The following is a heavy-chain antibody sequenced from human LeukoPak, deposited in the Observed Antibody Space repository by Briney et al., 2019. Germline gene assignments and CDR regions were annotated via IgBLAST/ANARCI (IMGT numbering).Heavy chain of an antibody. CDR1: GGSFRGYY. Sequence: SETLSLTCAVYGGSFRGYYWSWIRQPPGKGLEWIGEIHYTGATNYKPSLKSRVTISGDPSKNQVSLRVSSVTAPDTAVYYCARGVLGRYNFDPCGRGTLVTVSS. J-gene: IGHJ2*01. CDR3: ARGVLGRYNFDP. D-gene: IGHD5-18*01. V-gene: IGHV4-34*01. CDR2: IHYTGAT.